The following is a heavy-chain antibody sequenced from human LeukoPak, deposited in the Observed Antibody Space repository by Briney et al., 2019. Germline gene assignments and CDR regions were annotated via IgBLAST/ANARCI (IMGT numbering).Heavy chain of an antibody. V-gene: IGHV1-2*02. CDR1: GYTFTGYY. CDR2: INPNSGGT. CDR3: ARGGAPDCSSTSCYSGIWFDP. D-gene: IGHD2-2*01. J-gene: IGHJ5*02. Sequence: ASVRVSCKASGYTFTGYYMHWVRQAPGQGLEWMGWINPNSGGTNYAQKFQGRVTMTRDTSISTAYMELSRLRSDDTAVYYCARGGAPDCSSTSCYSGIWFDPWGQGTLVTVSS.